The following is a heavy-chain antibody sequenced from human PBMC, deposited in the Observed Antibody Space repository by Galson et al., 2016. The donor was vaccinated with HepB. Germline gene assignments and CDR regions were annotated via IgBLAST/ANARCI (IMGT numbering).Heavy chain of an antibody. V-gene: IGHV3-30*18. CDR1: GFTFSSYG. J-gene: IGHJ4*02. Sequence: SLRLSCAASGFTFSSYGMHWVRQAPGKGLEWVAVISYDGSDKNYADSVKGRFTISRDNSKNTLYLQMNRLRPEDTAVYYCAKVGETYYDSSGYSPYFDYWGQGTLVTVSS. CDR3: AKVGETYYDSSGYSPYFDY. CDR2: ISYDGSDK. D-gene: IGHD3-22*01.